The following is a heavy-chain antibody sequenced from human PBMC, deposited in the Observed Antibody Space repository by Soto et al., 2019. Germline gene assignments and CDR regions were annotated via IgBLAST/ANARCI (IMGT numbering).Heavy chain of an antibody. CDR1: GGTFSSYA. CDR3: ARKWELRSAGFDY. V-gene: IGHV1-69*13. J-gene: IGHJ4*02. D-gene: IGHD1-26*01. CDR2: IIPIFGTA. Sequence: GASVKVSCKASGGTFSSYAISWVRQAPGQGLEWMGGIIPIFGTANYAQKFQGRVTITADESTSTAYMELSSLRSEDTAVYYCARKWELRSAGFDYWGQGTLVTVSS.